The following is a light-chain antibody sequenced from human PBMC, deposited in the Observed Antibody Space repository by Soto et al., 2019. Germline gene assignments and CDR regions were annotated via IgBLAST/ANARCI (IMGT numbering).Light chain of an antibody. CDR1: QDINKW. Sequence: DIQMTQSPSSVSASVGDRVTITCRASQDINKWLAWYQQKPGTAPKLLIYATSSLQSGVPSRFSGSGSGTVFTLRINSLQPEDFATYFCQQANTFPYTFGHGTKLEIK. CDR3: QQANTFPYT. J-gene: IGKJ2*01. V-gene: IGKV1D-12*01. CDR2: ATS.